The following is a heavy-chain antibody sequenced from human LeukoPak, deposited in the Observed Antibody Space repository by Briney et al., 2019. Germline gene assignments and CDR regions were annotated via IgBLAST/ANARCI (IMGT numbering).Heavy chain of an antibody. CDR3: ARVRCSGGSCYSRIIRYYYYYYMDV. J-gene: IGHJ6*03. CDR2: ISAYNGNT. Sequence: ASVKVSCKASGYTFTSYGISWVRQAPGQGLEWMGWISAYNGNTNYAQKLQGRVTMTTDTSTSTAYMELRSLRSDDTAVYHCARVRCSGGSCYSRIIRYYYYYYMDVWGKGTTVTISS. D-gene: IGHD2-15*01. CDR1: GYTFTSYG. V-gene: IGHV1-18*01.